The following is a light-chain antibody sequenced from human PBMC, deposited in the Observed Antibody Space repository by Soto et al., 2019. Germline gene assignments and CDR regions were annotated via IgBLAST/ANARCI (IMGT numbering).Light chain of an antibody. J-gene: IGKJ2*01. CDR3: QQCNGSPMYT. V-gene: IGKV1-5*01. CDR1: QSISSW. Sequence: DIPMTQSPSTLSASVGDRVTITCRASQSISSWLAWYQQKPGKAPKVLIYDASSLKSGVPSRFSGSGSGTEFTLTISSLQPDDFATYYCQQCNGSPMYTFGQGTKLEI. CDR2: DAS.